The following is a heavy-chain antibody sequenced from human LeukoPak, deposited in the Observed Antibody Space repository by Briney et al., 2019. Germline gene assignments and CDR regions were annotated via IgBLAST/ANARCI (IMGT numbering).Heavy chain of an antibody. CDR2: IKEDGSEK. V-gene: IGHV3-7*01. J-gene: IGHJ4*02. CDR3: ATDVGAD. Sequence: GGSLRLSGAASGLTFSSSWMTWFRQTPGKGMEWGANIKEDGSEKYYVDSVKGRFTISRDNAKNSLYLQMNSLRAEGTALYYCATDVGADWGQGTLVTVSS. CDR1: GLTFSSSW.